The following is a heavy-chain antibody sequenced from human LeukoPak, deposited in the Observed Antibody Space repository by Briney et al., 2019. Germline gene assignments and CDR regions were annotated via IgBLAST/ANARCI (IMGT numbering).Heavy chain of an antibody. V-gene: IGHV3-33*01. J-gene: IGHJ4*02. D-gene: IGHD3-16*01. CDR2: VWYDGSKK. Sequence: GGSLRLSCAASGFTFSSYGMHWVRQAPGRGLEGVAIVWYDGSKKYYSDSVKGRFTVSRDNSQNTLYLQMNSLRAEDTAVYYCARGGSYYDYWGQGSLVTVSS. CDR3: ARGGSYYDY. CDR1: GFTFSSYG.